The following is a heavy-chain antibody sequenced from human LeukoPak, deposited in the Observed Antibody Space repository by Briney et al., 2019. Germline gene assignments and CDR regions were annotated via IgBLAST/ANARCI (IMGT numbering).Heavy chain of an antibody. V-gene: IGHV4-59*12. Sequence: PSETLSLTCTVSGGSISSYYWSWIRQPPGKGLEWIGYIYYSGSTYYNPSLKSRVTISVDTPKNQFSLKLSSVTAADTAVYYCARERVAVAGTVYYFDYWGQGTLVTVSS. CDR3: ARERVAVAGTVYYFDY. CDR2: IYYSGST. CDR1: GGSISSYY. D-gene: IGHD6-19*01. J-gene: IGHJ4*02.